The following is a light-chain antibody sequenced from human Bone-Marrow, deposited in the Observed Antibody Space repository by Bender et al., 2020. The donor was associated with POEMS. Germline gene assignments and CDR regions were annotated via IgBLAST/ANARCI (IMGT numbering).Light chain of an antibody. V-gene: IGLV2-8*01. CDR2: EVS. CDR3: SSYAGSSNLV. Sequence: QSALTQPPSASGSPGQSVTISCTGTNSDVGVYNYVSWYQQHPGKAPKLMIYEVSKRPSGVPDRFSGSKSGNTASLTVSGLQAEDEADYYCSSYAGSSNLVFGGGTKLTVL. CDR1: NSDVGVYNY. J-gene: IGLJ2*01.